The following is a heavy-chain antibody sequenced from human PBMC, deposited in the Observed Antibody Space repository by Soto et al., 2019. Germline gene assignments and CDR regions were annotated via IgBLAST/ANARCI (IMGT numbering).Heavy chain of an antibody. V-gene: IGHV1-58*01. Sequence: SVKVSCKASAFTFPKSAVQWVRQARGQRPEWIGWIVVGSGNTNYAQKFQERVSLTRDMSTATAYMELSSLRSDDTAVYYCAAPGALWDSNWPKRYYYYYGMDVWGQGTTVTVSS. J-gene: IGHJ6*02. CDR2: IVVGSGNT. CDR3: AAPGALWDSNWPKRYYYYYGMDV. D-gene: IGHD6-13*01. CDR1: AFTFPKSA.